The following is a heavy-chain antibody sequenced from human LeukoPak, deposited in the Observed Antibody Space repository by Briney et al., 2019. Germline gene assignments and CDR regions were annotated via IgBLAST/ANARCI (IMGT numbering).Heavy chain of an antibody. D-gene: IGHD3-10*01. CDR3: ARDLGYYANY. CDR1: GLTFQSYR. CDR2: ISSSGDNI. V-gene: IGHV3-21*01. J-gene: IGHJ4*02. Sequence: GGSLRLSCIVSGLTFQSYRMMWLPPAPGKGRVGVSYISSSGDNIQYTVSVRGRFTIYRDNGKNSLYLKMNSLRAENTAVYYCARDLGYYANYWGQGTLVTVSS.